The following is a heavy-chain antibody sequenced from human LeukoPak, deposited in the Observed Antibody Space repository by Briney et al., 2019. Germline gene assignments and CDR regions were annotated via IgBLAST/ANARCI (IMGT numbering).Heavy chain of an antibody. J-gene: IGHJ4*02. V-gene: IGHV3-23*01. Sequence: QPGGSLRLSCAASGFTFSSYAMNWVRQAPGKGLEWVSAITGSGGSTSYADSVKGRFTISRDNSKNTLYLQMNSLRAEDTAFYYCAKRRDSVYIATEPYFDYWGQGTLVTVSS. CDR3: AKRRDSVYIATEPYFDY. D-gene: IGHD5-18*01. CDR1: GFTFSSYA. CDR2: ITGSGGST.